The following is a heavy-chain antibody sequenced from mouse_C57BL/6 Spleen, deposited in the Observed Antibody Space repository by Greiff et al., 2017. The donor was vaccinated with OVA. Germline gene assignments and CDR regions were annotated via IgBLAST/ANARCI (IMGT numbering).Heavy chain of an antibody. D-gene: IGHD1-1*01. CDR2: IDPSDSYT. CDR1: GYTFTSYW. CDR3: AREEILRSMDY. Sequence: QVQLQQPGAELVKPGASVKLSCKASGYTFTSYWMQWVKQRPGQGLEWIGEIDPSDSYTNYNQKFKGKATLTVDPSSNTAYMQLSSLTSEDSAVYYCAREEILRSMDYWGQGTSVTVSS. J-gene: IGHJ4*01. V-gene: IGHV1-50*01.